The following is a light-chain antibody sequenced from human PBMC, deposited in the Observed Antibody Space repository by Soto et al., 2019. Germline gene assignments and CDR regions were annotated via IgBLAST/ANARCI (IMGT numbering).Light chain of an antibody. Sequence: QSALTQPASVSGSPGQPITISCTGTSSDVGGYNYVSWYQQHPGKAPKLMIYDVSNRPSGVSNRFSGSKSGNTASLTISGLQAEDEADCYCSSYTSSSTYVFGTGTKVTVL. CDR3: SSYTSSSTYV. CDR2: DVS. J-gene: IGLJ1*01. V-gene: IGLV2-14*01. CDR1: SSDVGGYNY.